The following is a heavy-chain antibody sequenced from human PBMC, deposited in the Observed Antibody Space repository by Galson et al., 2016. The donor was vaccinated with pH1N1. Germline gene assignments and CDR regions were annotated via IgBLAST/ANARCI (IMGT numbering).Heavy chain of an antibody. Sequence: SVKVSCKASGGTFSSYAVSWVRQAPGQGLEWVGGIIGMFGTTTYAQKLQGRVTITAEELTSSSCMELTSLTSEDTALYYCARSRGYSYRSYYFDNWGQGTLVTVSS. CDR3: ARSRGYSYRSYYFDN. CDR2: IIGMFGTT. J-gene: IGHJ4*02. V-gene: IGHV1-69*13. D-gene: IGHD5-18*01. CDR1: GGTFSSYA.